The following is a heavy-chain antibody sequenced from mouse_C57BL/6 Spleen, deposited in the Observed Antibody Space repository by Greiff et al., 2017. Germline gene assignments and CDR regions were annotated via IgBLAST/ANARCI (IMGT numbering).Heavy chain of an antibody. CDR1: GYTFTSYT. V-gene: IGHV1-4*01. CDR2: INPSSGYT. D-gene: IGHD1-1*01. J-gene: IGHJ1*03. CDR3: AREAITTVVDWYFDV. Sequence: QVQLQQSGAELARPGASVKMSCKASGYTFTSYTMHWVKQRPGQGLEWIGYINPSSGYTKYNQKFKDKATLTADKSSSTAYMQLSSLTSEDSAVYYCAREAITTVVDWYFDVWGTGTTVTVSS.